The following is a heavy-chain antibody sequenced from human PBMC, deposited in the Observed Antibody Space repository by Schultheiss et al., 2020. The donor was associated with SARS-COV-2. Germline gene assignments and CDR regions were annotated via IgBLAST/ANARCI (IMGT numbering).Heavy chain of an antibody. Sequence: SETLSLTCTVSGGSISSGDYYWSWIRQPPGKGLEWIGYIYYSGSTNYNPSLRSRVTMSVDTSKNQFSLKLSSVTAADTAVYYCARERTDWGSFDYWGQGTLVTVSS. CDR1: GGSISSGDYY. CDR2: IYYSGST. J-gene: IGHJ4*02. D-gene: IGHD7-27*01. V-gene: IGHV4-61*08. CDR3: ARERTDWGSFDY.